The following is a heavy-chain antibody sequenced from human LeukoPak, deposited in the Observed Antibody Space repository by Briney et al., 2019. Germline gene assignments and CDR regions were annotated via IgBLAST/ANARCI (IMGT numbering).Heavy chain of an antibody. CDR1: GYTFTGYY. D-gene: IGHD2-15*01. V-gene: IGHV1-2*02. Sequence: ASVKVSCKASGYTFTGYYMHWVRQAPGQGLEWMGWINPSSGGTNYAQKFQGRVTMTRDASISTAYMELSRLRSDDTAVYYCARVVVVAAAAPYFDYWGQGTLATVSS. CDR3: ARVVVVAAAAPYFDY. J-gene: IGHJ4*02. CDR2: INPSSGGT.